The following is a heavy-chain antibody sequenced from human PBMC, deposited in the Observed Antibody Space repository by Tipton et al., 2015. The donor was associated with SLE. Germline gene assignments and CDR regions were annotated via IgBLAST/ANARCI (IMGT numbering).Heavy chain of an antibody. CDR1: GGSISSYY. J-gene: IGHJ4*02. CDR3: ARRYSSSWALFDY. V-gene: IGHV4-4*07. Sequence: LRLSCTVSGGSISSYYWSWIRQPAGKGLEWIGRIYTSGSTYYNPSLKSRVTISVDTSKNQFSMNLSSVTAADTAVYYCARRYSSSWALFDYWGQGTLVTVSS. CDR2: IYTSGST. D-gene: IGHD6-13*01.